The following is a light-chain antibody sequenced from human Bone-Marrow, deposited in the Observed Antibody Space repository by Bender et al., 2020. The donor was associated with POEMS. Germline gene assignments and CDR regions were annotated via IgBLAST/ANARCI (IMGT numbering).Light chain of an antibody. J-gene: IGLJ2*01. CDR3: CSYAGSSTLV. CDR1: SSDVGSYNR. CDR2: EVT. V-gene: IGLV2-23*02. Sequence: QSALTQPPSVSGSPGQSVTISCTGTSSDVGSYNRVSWYQQSPGKAPKLMIYEVTKWPSGVSNRFSGSKSGNTASLTISGLQAEDEADYYCCSYAGSSTLVFGGGTKLTVL.